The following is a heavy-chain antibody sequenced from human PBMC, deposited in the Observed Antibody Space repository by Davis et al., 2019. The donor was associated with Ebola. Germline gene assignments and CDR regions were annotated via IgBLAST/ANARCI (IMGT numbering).Heavy chain of an antibody. CDR2: IYYSGST. V-gene: IGHV4-39*07. CDR1: GGSISSSNYY. CDR3: ARSSRPIWFDP. Sequence: PSETLSLTCTVSGGSISSSNYYWGWIRQPPGKGLEWIGSIYYSGSTYYNPSLKSRVTISVDTSKNQFSLKLSSVTAADTAVYYCARSSRPIWFDPWGQGTLVTVSS. J-gene: IGHJ5*02.